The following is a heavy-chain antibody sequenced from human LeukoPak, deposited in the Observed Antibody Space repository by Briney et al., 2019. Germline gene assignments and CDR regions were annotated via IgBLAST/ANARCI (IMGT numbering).Heavy chain of an antibody. D-gene: IGHD1-1*01. Sequence: NSSETLSLTCAVYGGSFSGYYWSWIRQPPGKGLEWIGEINHSGSTNYNPSLKSRVTMSVDTSKNQFSLKLSSVTAADTAVYYCARGRTGDTTGTTRGAKKMKYYFDCWGQGTLVTVSS. CDR3: ARGRTGDTTGTTRGAKKMKYYFDC. CDR1: GGSFSGYY. CDR2: INHSGST. J-gene: IGHJ4*02. V-gene: IGHV4-34*01.